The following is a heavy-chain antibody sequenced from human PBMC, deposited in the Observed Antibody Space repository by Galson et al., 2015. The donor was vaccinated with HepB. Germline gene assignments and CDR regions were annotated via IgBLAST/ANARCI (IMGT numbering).Heavy chain of an antibody. CDR3: ARGGIVVVPAAITDYNYHYMDV. J-gene: IGHJ6*03. Sequence: SLRLSCAASGFTFSSYAMSWVRQAPGRGLEWVSAVRGSGSSPHYADSVKGRFTITRDNSKNTMSLQMNSLRAEDTAVYFCARGGIVVVPAAITDYNYHYMDVWGKGTTVMVSS. CDR2: VRGSGSSP. V-gene: IGHV3-23*01. CDR1: GFTFSSYA. D-gene: IGHD2-2*02.